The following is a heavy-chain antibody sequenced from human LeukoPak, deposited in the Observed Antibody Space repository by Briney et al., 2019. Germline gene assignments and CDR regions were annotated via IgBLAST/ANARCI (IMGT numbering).Heavy chain of an antibody. Sequence: SETLSLTGTVSGGSISSYYWSWIRQPPGKGLEWIGYIYYSGSTNYNPSLKSRVTISVDTSKNQFSLKLSSVTAADTAVYYCARHGGHSFGELSYMFDYWGQGTLGTVSS. CDR1: GGSISSYY. CDR3: ARHGGHSFGELSYMFDY. V-gene: IGHV4-59*08. D-gene: IGHD3-10*01. J-gene: IGHJ4*02. CDR2: IYYSGST.